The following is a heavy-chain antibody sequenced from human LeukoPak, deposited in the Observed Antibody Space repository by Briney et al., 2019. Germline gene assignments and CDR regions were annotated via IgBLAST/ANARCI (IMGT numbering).Heavy chain of an antibody. CDR1: GGSFSGYY. V-gene: IGHV4-34*01. Sequence: SETLSLTRAVYGGSFSGYYWSWIRQPPGKGLEWIGEINHSGSTNYNPSLKSRVTISVDTSKNQFSLKLSSVTAADTAVYYCARGRQVVVVAAGKWFDPWGQGTLVTVSS. CDR3: ARGRQVVVVAAGKWFDP. J-gene: IGHJ5*02. D-gene: IGHD2-15*01. CDR2: INHSGST.